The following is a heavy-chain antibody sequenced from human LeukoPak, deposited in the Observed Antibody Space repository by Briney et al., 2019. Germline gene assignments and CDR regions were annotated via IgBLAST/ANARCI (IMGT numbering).Heavy chain of an antibody. CDR2: ISGSGGST. CDR3: AKVDGIAVAARGEEVDY. J-gene: IGHJ4*02. D-gene: IGHD6-19*01. Sequence: GGSLRLSCAASGFTFSSYAMNWVRQAPGKGLEWVSGISGSGGSTYHADSVKGRFTISRDNSKNTLFLQMNSLRAEDTAVYYCAKVDGIAVAARGEEVDYWGQGTLVTVSS. V-gene: IGHV3-23*01. CDR1: GFTFSSYA.